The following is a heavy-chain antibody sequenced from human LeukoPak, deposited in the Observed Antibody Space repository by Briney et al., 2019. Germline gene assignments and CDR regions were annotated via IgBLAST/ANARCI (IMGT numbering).Heavy chain of an antibody. CDR2: IYHSGGT. V-gene: IGHV4-38-2*02. CDR1: GYSISSGYY. CDR3: AGNEDYYGAGSVDY. Sequence: SETLSLTCTVSGYSISSGYYWGWIRQPPGKGLEWIGSIYHSGGTYYNPSLKSRVTISVDTSKNQFSLKLSSVTAADTAVYYCAGNEDYYGAGSVDYWGQGTLVTVSS. J-gene: IGHJ4*02. D-gene: IGHD3-10*01.